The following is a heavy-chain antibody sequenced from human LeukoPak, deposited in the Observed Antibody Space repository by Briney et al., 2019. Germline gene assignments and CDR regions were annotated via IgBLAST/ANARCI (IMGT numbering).Heavy chain of an antibody. V-gene: IGHV4-34*01. D-gene: IGHD6-13*01. CDR3: SRLGLYTSSWHRYYYFDY. CDR2: INHSGST. Sequence: SETLSLTCGVHGGSFNDYSWTWIRQSPGKGLEWIGEINHSGSTTYNPSLKSRFTMSVDASKNQFSLRLSSVTAADTAVYYCSRLGLYTSSWHRYYYFDYWGQGTLVTVSS. CDR1: GGSFNDYS. J-gene: IGHJ4*02.